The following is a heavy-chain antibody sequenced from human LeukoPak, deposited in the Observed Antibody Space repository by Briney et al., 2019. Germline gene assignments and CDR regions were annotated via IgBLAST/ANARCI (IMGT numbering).Heavy chain of an antibody. Sequence: ASVKVSCKASGYTFTGYYMHWVRQAPGQGLEWMGWINPKSGGTNYAQKFQGRVTMTRDTSISTAYMELSRLRSDDTAVYYCARDLTSLHWFDPWGQGTLVTVSS. CDR1: GYTFTGYY. CDR3: ARDLTSLHWFDP. D-gene: IGHD1-14*01. V-gene: IGHV1-2*02. CDR2: INPKSGGT. J-gene: IGHJ5*02.